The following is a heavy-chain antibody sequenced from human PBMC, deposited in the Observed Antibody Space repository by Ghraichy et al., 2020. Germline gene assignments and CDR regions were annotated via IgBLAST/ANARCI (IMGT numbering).Heavy chain of an antibody. V-gene: IGHV2-26*01. CDR3: ARTLIGDLTSDY. CDR1: GFSLSNARMG. Sequence: SGPTLVKPTETLTLTCTVSGFSLSNARMGVSWIRQPPGKALEWLAPIFSHDEKSYSTSLRSRVTISKDTSKSQVVLTMTNMDPLDTATYYCARTLIGDLTSDYWGQGTLVTVSS. J-gene: IGHJ4*02. CDR2: IFSHDEK. D-gene: IGHD2-8*01.